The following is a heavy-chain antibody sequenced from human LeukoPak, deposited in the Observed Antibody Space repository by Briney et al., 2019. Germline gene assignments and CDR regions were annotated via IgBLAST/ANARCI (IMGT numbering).Heavy chain of an antibody. CDR2: VHYTDSP. CDR3: ARHWDYDILTGYCYWFDP. D-gene: IGHD3-9*01. CDR1: GGSITTHY. J-gene: IGHJ5*02. V-gene: IGHV4-59*08. Sequence: PSETLSLTCSVSGGSITTHYWSWIRQPPGKGLEWIGYVHYTDSPNFNPSLKSRVTISLDTSKNQFSLKLSSVTAADTAVYYCARHWDYDILTGYCYWFDPWGQGTLVTVSS.